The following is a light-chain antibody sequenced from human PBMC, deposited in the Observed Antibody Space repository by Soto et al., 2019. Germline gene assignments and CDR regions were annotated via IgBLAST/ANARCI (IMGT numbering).Light chain of an antibody. Sequence: ESVLTQSPATLSLSRGERATLSCRASQSVSSYLAWYQQKPGQAPRLLIYDASNRATGIPARFSGSGSGTEFTLTIGSLQSEDFAVYYCQHYNNWWTFGQGTKVDIK. CDR2: DAS. J-gene: IGKJ1*01. CDR3: QHYNNWWT. CDR1: QSVSSY. V-gene: IGKV3-15*01.